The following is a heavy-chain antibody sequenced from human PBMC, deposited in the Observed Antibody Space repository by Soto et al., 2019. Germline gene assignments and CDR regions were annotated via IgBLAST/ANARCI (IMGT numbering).Heavy chain of an antibody. D-gene: IGHD3-10*01. CDR3: ARAGARGAFDI. CDR2: IGTAGDT. CDR1: GFTFSSYD. J-gene: IGHJ3*02. Sequence: GSLRLSCAASGFTFSSYDMHWVRQATGKGLEWVSAIGTAGDTYYPGSVKGRFTISRENAKNSLYLQMNSLRAGDTAVYYCARAGARGAFDIWGQGTMVTVSS. V-gene: IGHV3-13*01.